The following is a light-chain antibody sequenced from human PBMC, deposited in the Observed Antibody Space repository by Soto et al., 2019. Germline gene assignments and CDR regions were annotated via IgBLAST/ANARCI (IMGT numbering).Light chain of an antibody. CDR1: QSVSNN. CDR3: QQYGSSGYT. CDR2: GAS. V-gene: IGKV3-20*01. J-gene: IGKJ2*01. Sequence: EIVLTQSPATLSLSPGERATVSCRASQSVSNNLGWYQQKPGQAPRLLIYGASSRATGIPDRFSGSGSGTDFTLTISRLEPEDFAVYYCQQYGSSGYTFGQGTKLEIK.